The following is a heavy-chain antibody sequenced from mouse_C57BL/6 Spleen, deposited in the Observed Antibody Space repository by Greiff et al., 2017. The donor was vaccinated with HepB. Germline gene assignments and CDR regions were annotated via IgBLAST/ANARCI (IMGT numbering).Heavy chain of an antibody. Sequence: VQLQQSGPELVKPGASVKIPCKASGYTFTDYNMDWVKQSHGKSLEWIGDINPNNGGTIYNQKFKGKATLTVDKSSSTAYMELRSLTSEDTAVYYCASRPGLRRAWFAYWGQGTLVTVSA. J-gene: IGHJ3*01. D-gene: IGHD2-2*01. CDR1: GYTFTDYN. CDR2: INPNNGGT. V-gene: IGHV1-18*01. CDR3: ASRPGLRRAWFAY.